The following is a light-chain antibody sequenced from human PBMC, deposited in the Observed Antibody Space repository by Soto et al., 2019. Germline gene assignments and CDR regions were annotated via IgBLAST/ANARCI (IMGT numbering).Light chain of an antibody. CDR1: LRVNSTY. CDR2: GAS. CDR3: HEYSRTRKT. J-gene: IGKJ1*01. Sequence: IVLTQSPGTLSLSPGERATLSCSAGLRVNSTYLAWDQQIPGQAHRLLIYGASSRATGIPDTFSGSGSGTAFTLTISRLEPDYAVVYYCHEYSRTRKTFRQANKWAFK. V-gene: IGKV3-20*01.